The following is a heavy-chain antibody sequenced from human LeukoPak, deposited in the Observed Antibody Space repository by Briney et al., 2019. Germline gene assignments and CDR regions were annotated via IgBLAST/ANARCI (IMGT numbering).Heavy chain of an antibody. CDR3: ARGQQLVPYDF. D-gene: IGHD6-13*01. J-gene: IGHJ4*02. V-gene: IGHV4-34*01. CDR1: GGSFSGYY. CDR2: INHSGST. Sequence: SETLSLTCAVYGGSFSGYYWSWIRQPPGKGLEWIGEINHSGSTNYNPSLKSRVTISVDTSKNQFSLKLSSVTAADTALYYCARGQQLVPYDFWGQGTLVTVSS.